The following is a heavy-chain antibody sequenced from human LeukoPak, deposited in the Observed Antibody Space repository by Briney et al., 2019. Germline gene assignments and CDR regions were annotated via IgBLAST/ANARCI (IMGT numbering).Heavy chain of an antibody. CDR2: ISWDSDNI. CDR3: AREEGGDFDY. Sequence: GGSLRLSCAASGFKFYDYAMHWVRQGPGGGLEWVSGISWDSDNIGYADSVKGRFSISRDNAKNSLYLQMNSLRAEDTAVYYCAREEGGDFDYWGQGTLVTVSS. V-gene: IGHV3-9*01. CDR1: GFKFYDYA. J-gene: IGHJ4*02. D-gene: IGHD3-16*01.